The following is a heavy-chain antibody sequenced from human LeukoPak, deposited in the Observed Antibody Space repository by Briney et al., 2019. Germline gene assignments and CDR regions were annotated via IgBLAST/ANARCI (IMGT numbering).Heavy chain of an antibody. D-gene: IGHD2-2*01. CDR3: ARGPGRYCSSTSCRPRTYYYYGMDV. Sequence: SETLSLTCAVYGGSFSGYYWSWIRQPPGKGLEWIGEINHSGSTNYNPSLKSRVTISVDTSKNQFSLKPSSVTAADTAVYYCARGPGRYCSSTSCRPRTYYYYGMDVWGKGTTVTVSS. J-gene: IGHJ6*04. V-gene: IGHV4-34*01. CDR1: GGSFSGYY. CDR2: INHSGST.